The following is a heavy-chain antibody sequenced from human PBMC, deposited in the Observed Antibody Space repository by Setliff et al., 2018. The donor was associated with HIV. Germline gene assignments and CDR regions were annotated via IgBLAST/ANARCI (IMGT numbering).Heavy chain of an antibody. J-gene: IGHJ3*02. D-gene: IGHD3-9*01. Sequence: SETLSLTCTVTGGSISSGGFYWTWIRQPPGKGLEWIGTISYTGSTYYDPSLKSRVTISLDTSKNQFSLTLSSVTAADTAVYYCVRRLRYFDPSFDIWGQGTLVTVSS. CDR3: VRRLRYFDPSFDI. V-gene: IGHV4-39*07. CDR1: GGSISSGGFY. CDR2: ISYTGST.